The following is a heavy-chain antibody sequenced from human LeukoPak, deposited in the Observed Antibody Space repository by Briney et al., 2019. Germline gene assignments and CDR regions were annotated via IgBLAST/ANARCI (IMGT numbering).Heavy chain of an antibody. J-gene: IGHJ4*02. D-gene: IGHD3-3*01. V-gene: IGHV1-18*01. Sequence: GASVKVSCKASGYTFNSYGITWVRQAPGQGLEWIGWISAYNGNTDYAQNFKGRVTITTDTSTNTPYMQMNSLRSDDTAVYYCARDDGRGPKWHDFGRGYYRKYDFYYWGPGTLVTVSS. CDR2: ISAYNGNT. CDR3: ARDDGRGPKWHDFGRGYYRKYDFYY. CDR1: GYTFNSYG.